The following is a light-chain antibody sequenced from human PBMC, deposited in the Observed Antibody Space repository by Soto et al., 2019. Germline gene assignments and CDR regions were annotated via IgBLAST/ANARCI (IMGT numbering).Light chain of an antibody. CDR3: QHYNTYPWT. V-gene: IGKV1-5*03. J-gene: IGKJ1*01. CDR2: KAS. CDR1: QSISSW. Sequence: DIQMTQSPSTLSASVGDRVTITCRASQSISSWLAWYQQKPGKAPKLLIYKASTLKSGVPSRFSGSGSGTDFTLTINGLQPDDFATYYCQHYNTYPWTFGQGTKVDI.